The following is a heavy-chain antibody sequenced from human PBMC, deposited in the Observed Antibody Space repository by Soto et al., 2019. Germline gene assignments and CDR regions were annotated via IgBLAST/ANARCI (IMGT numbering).Heavy chain of an antibody. CDR2: INPNSGGT. CDR1: GYTFTGYY. CDR3: ARPSAASSLSAFDI. J-gene: IGHJ3*02. D-gene: IGHD6-13*01. Sequence: ASVKVSCKASGYTFTGYYMHWVRQAPGQGLEWMGWINPNSGGTNYAQKFQGRVTMTRDTSISTAYMELSRLRSDDTAVYYCARPSAASSLSAFDIWGQGTMVTV. V-gene: IGHV1-2*02.